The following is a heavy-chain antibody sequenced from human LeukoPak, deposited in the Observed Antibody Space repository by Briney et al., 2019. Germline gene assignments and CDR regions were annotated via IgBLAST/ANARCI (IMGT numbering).Heavy chain of an antibody. Sequence: SETLSLTCTVSGGSISSGDYYWSWIRQPPGKGLEWIGYIYYSGSTNYNPSLKSRVTISVDTSKNQFSLKLSSVTAADTAVYYCARGLIAARSYPGNYYYYYGMDVWGQGTTVTVSS. CDR2: IYYSGST. CDR3: ARGLIAARSYPGNYYYYYGMDV. D-gene: IGHD6-6*01. J-gene: IGHJ6*02. V-gene: IGHV4-30-4*01. CDR1: GGSISSGDYY.